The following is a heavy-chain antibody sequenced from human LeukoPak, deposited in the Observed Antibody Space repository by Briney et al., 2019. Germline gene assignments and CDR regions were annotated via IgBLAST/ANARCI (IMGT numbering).Heavy chain of an antibody. CDR1: GGSISGSSYY. Sequence: TPSETLSLTCTVSGGSISGSSYYWAWIRQPPGKGLEWIGYIYSSGSTNYNPSLRSRVTISVDTSKNQFSLKLSSLTAADTAVYYCARSDCSGDSCYVGWFDPWGQGTLVTVSS. CDR3: ARSDCSGDSCYVGWFDP. J-gene: IGHJ5*02. V-gene: IGHV4-61*05. D-gene: IGHD2-15*01. CDR2: IYSSGST.